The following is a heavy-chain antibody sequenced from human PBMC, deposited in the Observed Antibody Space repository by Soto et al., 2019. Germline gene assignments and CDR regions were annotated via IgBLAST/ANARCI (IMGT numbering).Heavy chain of an antibody. D-gene: IGHD2-21*02. CDR3: ARQRTSVVTQAYFDV. CDR2: IYYSGST. V-gene: IGHV4-59*04. CDR1: GGSFSGYY. J-gene: IGHJ4*02. Sequence: SETLSLTCAVYGGSFSGYYWSWIRQPPGKGLEWIGSIYYSGSTYNNPSLRSRVSMSIDTSKDQFSLKLKSVTAADTALYFCARQRTSVVTQAYFDVWGPGSLVTVSS.